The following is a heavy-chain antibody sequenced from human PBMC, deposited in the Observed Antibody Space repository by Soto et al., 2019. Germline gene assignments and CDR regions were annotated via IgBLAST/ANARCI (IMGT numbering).Heavy chain of an antibody. D-gene: IGHD1-26*01. Sequence: QVKLVESGGGVVQPGRSLRLSCAASGFVFTTYGMHWVRQAPGKGLEWVGVIWHDGSGTYYADALQGLFTISRDNSKNTLFLQMDSLTVEDTAVYYCVRDPAALRNRVRVGYFNLWGRGTQVTVSS. CDR2: IWHDGSGT. CDR1: GFVFTTYG. V-gene: IGHV3-33*01. CDR3: VRDPAALRNRVRVGYFNL. J-gene: IGHJ2*01.